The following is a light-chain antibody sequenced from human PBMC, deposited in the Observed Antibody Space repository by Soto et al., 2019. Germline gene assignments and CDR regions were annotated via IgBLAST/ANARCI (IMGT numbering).Light chain of an antibody. J-gene: IGLJ2*01. CDR1: SGHSNYA. V-gene: IGLV4-69*01. CDR2: LNSDGSH. Sequence: QSVLTQSPSASASLGASVKLTCTLSSGHSNYAIAWHQQQPEKGPRSLMKLNSDGSHNKGDGIPDRFSGSSSGAERYLTISSLQSEDEADYYCQTWGTGIGVFGGGTQLTVL. CDR3: QTWGTGIGV.